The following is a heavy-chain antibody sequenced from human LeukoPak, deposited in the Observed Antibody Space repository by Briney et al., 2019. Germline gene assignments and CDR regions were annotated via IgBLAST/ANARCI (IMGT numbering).Heavy chain of an antibody. CDR1: GGSISSGGYY. D-gene: IGHD5-18*01. Sequence: PSETLSLTCTVSGGSISSGGYYWSWIRQHPGKGLEWIGYIYYSGCTYYNPSLKSRVTISVDTSKNQFSLKLSSVTAADTAVYYCATQELWSYYFDYWGQGTLVTVSS. J-gene: IGHJ4*02. CDR3: ATQELWSYYFDY. CDR2: IYYSGCT. V-gene: IGHV4-31*03.